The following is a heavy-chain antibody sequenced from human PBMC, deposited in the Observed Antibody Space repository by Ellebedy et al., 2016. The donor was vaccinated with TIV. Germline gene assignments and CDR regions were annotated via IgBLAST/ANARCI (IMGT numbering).Heavy chain of an antibody. J-gene: IGHJ3*02. V-gene: IGHV3-23*01. CDR1: GFTFSSYA. D-gene: IGHD4-23*01. CDR3: ARDPVGVGPAFDI. Sequence: GESLKISCVASGFTFSSYAMCWVRQAPGKGLEWVSTISDSGGNTHFPDSVKGRFTISRDNSKNTLSLQMNSLRAEDTAVYYCARDPVGVGPAFDIWGQGTIVTVSS. CDR2: ISDSGGNT.